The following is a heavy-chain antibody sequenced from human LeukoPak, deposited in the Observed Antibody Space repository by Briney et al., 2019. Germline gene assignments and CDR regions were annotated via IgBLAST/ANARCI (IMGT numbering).Heavy chain of an antibody. D-gene: IGHD2-21*01. J-gene: IGHJ5*02. CDR2: INHSGST. V-gene: IGHV4-34*01. CDR1: GGSFSGYY. CDR3: ARGLLWYWFDP. Sequence: KASETLSLTCAVYGGSFSGYYWSWIRQPPGKGLEWIGEINHSGSTNYNPSLKSRVTISVDTSKNQFSLKLSSVTAADTAVYYCARGLLWYWFDPWGQGTLVTVSS.